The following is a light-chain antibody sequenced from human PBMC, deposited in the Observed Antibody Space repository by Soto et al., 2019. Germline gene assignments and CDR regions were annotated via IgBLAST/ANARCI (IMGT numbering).Light chain of an antibody. V-gene: IGKV1-5*03. CDR3: QHYNSYPWT. CDR2: KAS. Sequence: DIQMTQSPSTLSASVGDRVTITCRASQSISTWLAWYQQKAGKAPKLLIYKASSLESGVSSRFSGSGSGTEFTLTISSLQPDDFATYYCQHYNSYPWTFGQGTKVDIK. CDR1: QSISTW. J-gene: IGKJ1*01.